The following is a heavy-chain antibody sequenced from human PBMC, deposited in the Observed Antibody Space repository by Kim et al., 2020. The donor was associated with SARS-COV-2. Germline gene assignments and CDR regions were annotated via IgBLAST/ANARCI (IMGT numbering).Heavy chain of an antibody. J-gene: IGHJ4*02. CDR3: TTKRAAAGTPRDLYSL. Sequence: GGSLRLSCAASGFTFSNAWMSWVRQAPGKGPEWVGRIKSKTDGETTDYAAPVKGRFTISRDDSKNTLYLQMNSLKTEDTAVYYCTTKRAAAGTPRDLYSLWGQGTLVTVSS. CDR1: GFTFSNAW. D-gene: IGHD6-13*01. CDR2: IKSKTDGETT. V-gene: IGHV3-15*01.